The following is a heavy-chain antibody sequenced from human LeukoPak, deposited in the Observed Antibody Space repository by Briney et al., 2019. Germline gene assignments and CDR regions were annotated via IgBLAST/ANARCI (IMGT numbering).Heavy chain of an antibody. V-gene: IGHV1-24*01. CDR3: ATDLFDILTGYPAFDY. J-gene: IGHJ4*02. CDR2: FDPEDGET. Sequence: ASVKVSCKVSGYTLTELSMHWVRQAPGKGPEWMGGFDPEDGETIYAQKFQGRVTMTEDTSTDTAYMELSSLRSEDTAVYYCATDLFDILTGYPAFDYWGQGTLVTVSS. D-gene: IGHD3-9*01. CDR1: GYTLTELS.